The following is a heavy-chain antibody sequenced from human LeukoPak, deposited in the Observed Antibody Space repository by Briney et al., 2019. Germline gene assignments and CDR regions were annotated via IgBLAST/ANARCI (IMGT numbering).Heavy chain of an antibody. V-gene: IGHV1-2*02. D-gene: IGHD6-13*01. CDR2: INPNSGGT. CDR3: ARVMGIAAADRSYYFDY. CDR1: GYTFTGYY. Sequence: ASVKVSSKASGYTFTGYYMHWVRQAPGQGLEWMGWINPNSGGTNYAQKFQGRVTMTRDTSISTAYMELSGLRSDDTAVYYCARVMGIAAADRSYYFDYWGQGTLVTVSS. J-gene: IGHJ4*02.